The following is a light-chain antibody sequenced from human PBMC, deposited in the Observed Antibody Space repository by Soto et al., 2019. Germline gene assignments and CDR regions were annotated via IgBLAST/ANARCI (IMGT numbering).Light chain of an antibody. V-gene: IGLV2-23*01. CDR1: SSVVGSYNL. J-gene: IGLJ1*01. CDR3: CSYAGSSTYV. Sequence: QSALTQPASVSGSPGQSITISCTGTSSVVGSYNLVSWYQQHSGKAPKLMIYEGSKRPSGVSNRFSGSKSGNTASLTISGLQAEDEADYYCCSYAGSSTYVFGTGTKVTVL. CDR2: EGS.